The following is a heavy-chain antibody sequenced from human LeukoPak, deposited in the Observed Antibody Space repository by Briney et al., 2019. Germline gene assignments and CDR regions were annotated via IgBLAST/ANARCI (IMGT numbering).Heavy chain of an antibody. D-gene: IGHD2-2*01. CDR1: RYTFTSYG. J-gene: IGHJ4*02. Sequence: ASVKVSCKASRYTFTSYGISWVRQAPGQGLEWMGWISAYNGNTNYAQKLQGRVTLTTDTSTSTAYMEMRSLRSDDTAVYYCGRDDYCSSTTCDSYYVDYWGQGTLVTVSS. CDR2: ISAYNGNT. CDR3: GRDDYCSSTTCDSYYVDY. V-gene: IGHV1-18*01.